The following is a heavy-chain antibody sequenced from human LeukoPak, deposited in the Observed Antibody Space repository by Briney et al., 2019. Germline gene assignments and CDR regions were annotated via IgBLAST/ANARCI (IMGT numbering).Heavy chain of an antibody. Sequence: GGSLRLSCAASGFTFSSYAMSWVRQAPGKGLEWVSAISGSGAGTYYADSVKGRFTISRDISKNTLYLQMNSLRAEDTAVYYCAKDTTGRNWYFDLWGRGTLVTVS. CDR2: ISGSGAGT. V-gene: IGHV3-23*01. J-gene: IGHJ2*01. CDR1: GFTFSSYA. D-gene: IGHD1-1*01. CDR3: AKDTTGRNWYFDL.